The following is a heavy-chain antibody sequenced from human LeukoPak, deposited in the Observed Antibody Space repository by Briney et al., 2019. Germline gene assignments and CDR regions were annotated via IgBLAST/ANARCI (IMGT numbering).Heavy chain of an antibody. CDR1: GGAITSGGYS. V-gene: IGHV4-61*08. D-gene: IGHD2-2*01. CDR2: IYYSGST. Sequence: SETLSLTCTVSGGAITSGGYSWNWNRQPPGKGLEWIGYIYYSGSTNYSPSLRSRVTISVDRSKNQVSLILSSLTAADTAIYYCARSAAGHQYYFDYWGRGTLVTVSS. CDR3: ARSAAGHQYYFDY. J-gene: IGHJ4*02.